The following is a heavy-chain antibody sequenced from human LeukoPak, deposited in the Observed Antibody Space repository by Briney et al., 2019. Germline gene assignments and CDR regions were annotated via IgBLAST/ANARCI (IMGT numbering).Heavy chain of an antibody. CDR2: IGGSDGRT. D-gene: IGHD6-19*01. V-gene: IGHV3-23*01. CDR1: AFTFSSYA. Sequence: GGSLRLSCAASAFTFSSYALSWVRQAPGKGLEWVSGIGGSDGRTYYADAVKGRFTISRDNSKNSLYLQMNSLRAEDTAVYYCARDQWAVDGTGEVFDYWGQGTLVTVSS. J-gene: IGHJ4*02. CDR3: ARDQWAVDGTGEVFDY.